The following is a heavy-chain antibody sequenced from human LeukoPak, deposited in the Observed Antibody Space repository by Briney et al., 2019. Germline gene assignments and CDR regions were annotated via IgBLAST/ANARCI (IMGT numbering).Heavy chain of an antibody. J-gene: IGHJ4*02. CDR3: ASADRGRGTYTAMDH. Sequence: GGSLRLSCAASGFTFSSYWMSWVRQAPGKGLEWVSAISGSGGSTYYADSVKGRFTISRDNAKNSLYLQMNSLRAEDTAVYYCASADRGRGTYTAMDHWGQGTLVTVSS. D-gene: IGHD5-18*01. CDR1: GFTFSSYW. V-gene: IGHV3-23*01. CDR2: ISGSGGST.